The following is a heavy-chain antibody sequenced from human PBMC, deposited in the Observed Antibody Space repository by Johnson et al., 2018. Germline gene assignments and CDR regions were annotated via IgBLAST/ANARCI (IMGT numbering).Heavy chain of an antibody. Sequence: QVQLQQWGTGLLKPSETLSLTCAVYGGSFSGYYWTWIRQPPGKGLEWIGEINHSGGTNYNPALKSRVTISVDTSKNQFSRKLSSVTAADTAVYSCARSQGLWNYYYMDVWGKGTTVTVSS. CDR3: ARSQGLWNYYYMDV. CDR1: GGSFSGYY. V-gene: IGHV4-34*01. CDR2: INHSGGT. D-gene: IGHD6-25*01. J-gene: IGHJ6*03.